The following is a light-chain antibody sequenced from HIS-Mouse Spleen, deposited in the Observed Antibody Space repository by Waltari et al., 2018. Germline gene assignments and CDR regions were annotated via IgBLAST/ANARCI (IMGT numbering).Light chain of an antibody. V-gene: IGLV1-47*01. CDR2: RNN. CDR1: SSNIVSNY. CDR3: AAWDDSLSGPV. Sequence: SVLTQPPSASGTPGQRVTISCSGSSSNIVSNYLHWYHQLPGTAPKLLIYRNNQRPSGVPDRFSGSKSGTSASLAISGLRSEDEADYYCAAWDDSLSGPVFGGGTKLTVL. J-gene: IGLJ3*02.